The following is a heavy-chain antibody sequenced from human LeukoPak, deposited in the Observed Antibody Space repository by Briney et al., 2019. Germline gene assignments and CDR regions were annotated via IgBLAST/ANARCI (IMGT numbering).Heavy chain of an antibody. D-gene: IGHD1/OR15-1a*01. CDR1: GFTFSSSA. CDR2: ISYDGTNK. V-gene: IGHV3-30-3*01. CDR3: ARAPTRDIAAFDI. Sequence: GGSLRLSCAASGFTFSSSAMHWVRQAPGKGLEWVAVISYDGTNKYYADSVKGRFTISRDNSKNTLYLQTNSLRAEDTAVYYCARAPTRDIAAFDIWGQGTMVTVSS. J-gene: IGHJ3*02.